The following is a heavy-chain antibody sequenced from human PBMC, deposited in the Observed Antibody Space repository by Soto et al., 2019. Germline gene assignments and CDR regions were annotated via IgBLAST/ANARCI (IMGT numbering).Heavy chain of an antibody. CDR2: ISGSGGST. J-gene: IGHJ5*02. CDR3: AKQPLATTCSRWFDP. CDR1: VITLSSYA. V-gene: IGHV3-23*01. Sequence: GGSLRLSCAASVITLSSYAMSWVRQAPGKGLEWVSAISGSGGSTYYADSVKGRFTISRDNSKNTLNLQMNSPRAEDTAVYYCAKQPLATTCSRWFDPWGQGTLVTVSS. D-gene: IGHD1-1*01.